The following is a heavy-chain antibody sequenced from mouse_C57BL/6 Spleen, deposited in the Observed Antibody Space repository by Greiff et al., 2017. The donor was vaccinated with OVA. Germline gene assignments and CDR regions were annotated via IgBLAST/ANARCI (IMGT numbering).Heavy chain of an antibody. V-gene: IGHV5-9*01. CDR3: ARGGYYFDD. D-gene: IGHD3-1*01. CDR2: ISGGGGNT. J-gene: IGHJ2*01. CDR1: GFTFSSYT. Sequence: EVQLVESGGGLVKPGGSLKLSCAASGFTFSSYTMSWVRQTPEKRLEWVATISGGGGNTYYPDSVKGRFTISRDNAKNTLYLQMSSLRSEDTALYYCARGGYYFDDWGQGTTLTVSS.